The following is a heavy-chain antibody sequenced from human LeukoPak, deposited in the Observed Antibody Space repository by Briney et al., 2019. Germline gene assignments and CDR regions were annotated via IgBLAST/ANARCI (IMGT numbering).Heavy chain of an antibody. CDR3: AREEGEPLTYYGSGSYLLYGMDV. Sequence: ASVKVSCKASGYXFTSYGISWVRQAPGQGLEWRGWISAYNGNTNYAQKLQGRVTMTTDTSTSTAYMELRSLRSDDTAVYYCAREEGEPLTYYGSGSYLLYGMDVWGQGTTVTVSS. CDR2: ISAYNGNT. V-gene: IGHV1-18*01. CDR1: GYXFTSYG. D-gene: IGHD3-10*01. J-gene: IGHJ6*02.